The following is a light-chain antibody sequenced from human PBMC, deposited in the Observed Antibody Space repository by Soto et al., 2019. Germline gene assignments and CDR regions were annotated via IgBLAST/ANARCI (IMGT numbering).Light chain of an antibody. CDR3: SSYTTSSTVV. CDR1: SSDVGAYNY. Sequence: QSALTRPASVSGSPGQSITISCTGTSSDVGAYNYVSWYQQHPGKAPKLMIFDVSNRPSGVSNRFSGSKSGNTASLTISGLQAEDEADYYCSSYTTSSTVVFGGGTKLTVL. CDR2: DVS. J-gene: IGLJ2*01. V-gene: IGLV2-14*01.